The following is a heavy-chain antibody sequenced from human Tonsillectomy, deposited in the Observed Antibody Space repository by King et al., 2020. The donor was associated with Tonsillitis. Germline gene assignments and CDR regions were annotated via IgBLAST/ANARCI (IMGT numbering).Heavy chain of an antibody. CDR2: IKSKTDGGTT. Sequence: VQLVESGGGLVKPGGSLRLSCAASGFTFSNAWMNWVRQAPGKGLEWVGRIKSKTDGGTTDYAAPVKGRFTISRDDSKNTLYLQMNSLKTEDTAVYYCTKDWYYYDFSGYLGVDYWGQGTLVTVSS. V-gene: IGHV3-15*01. CDR1: GFTFSNAW. D-gene: IGHD3-22*01. CDR3: TKDWYYYDFSGYLGVDY. J-gene: IGHJ4*02.